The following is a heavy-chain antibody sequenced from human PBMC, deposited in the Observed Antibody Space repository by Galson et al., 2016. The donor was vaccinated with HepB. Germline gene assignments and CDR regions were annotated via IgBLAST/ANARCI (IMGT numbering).Heavy chain of an antibody. CDR3: ARVLRRGYSNYDAN. Sequence: CKASGYTFASYDINWVRQAPGQGLEWMGWINPSSGDTGYAQKFQARVTMTRNTFINTAYMELRSLRFDDTAVYYCARVLRRGYSNYDANWGQGTLVTVSS. V-gene: IGHV1-8*01. D-gene: IGHD5-12*01. CDR1: GYTFASYD. J-gene: IGHJ4*02. CDR2: INPSSGDT.